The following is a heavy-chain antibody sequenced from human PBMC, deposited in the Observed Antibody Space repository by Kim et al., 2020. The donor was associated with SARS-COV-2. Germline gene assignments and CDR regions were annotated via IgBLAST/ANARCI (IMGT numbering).Heavy chain of an antibody. V-gene: IGHV3-13*04. CDR2: IGPAGDT. Sequence: GGSLRLSCAASGFTFSSYDMHWVRQATGKGLEWVSAIGPAGDTYYPGSVKGRFTISRENAKNSLYLQMNSLRAGDTAVYYCARGKKAGFEEFRLDYYYGLDVWGHGTTVTVSS. CDR1: GFTFSSYD. CDR3: ARGKKAGFEEFRLDYYYGLDV. D-gene: IGHD3-10*01. J-gene: IGHJ6*02.